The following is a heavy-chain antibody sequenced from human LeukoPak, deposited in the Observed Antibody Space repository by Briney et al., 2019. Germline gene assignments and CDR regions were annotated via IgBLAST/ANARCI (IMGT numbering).Heavy chain of an antibody. Sequence: GGSLRLSCAASGFTFSSYSMNWVRQAPGKGLEWVSYISSSSSTIYYADSVKGRFTISRDNAKNSLYLQMNSLRAEDTAEYYCARSTGESDYWGQGTLVTVSS. CDR3: ARSTGESDY. CDR2: ISSSSSTI. V-gene: IGHV3-48*04. CDR1: GFTFSSYS. J-gene: IGHJ4*02. D-gene: IGHD7-27*01.